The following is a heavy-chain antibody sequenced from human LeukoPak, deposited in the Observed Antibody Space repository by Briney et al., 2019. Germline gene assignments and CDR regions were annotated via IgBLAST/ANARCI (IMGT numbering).Heavy chain of an antibody. Sequence: SVKVSCKASGGTFSSYAISWVRQAPGQGLEWMGGIIPIFGTANYAQKFQGRVTITADKSTSTAYMELSSLRSEDTAVYYCARNTQVRGVINLRYGMDVWGKGTTVTVYS. CDR2: IIPIFGTA. D-gene: IGHD3-10*01. J-gene: IGHJ6*04. CDR1: GGTFSSYA. CDR3: ARNTQVRGVINLRYGMDV. V-gene: IGHV1-69*06.